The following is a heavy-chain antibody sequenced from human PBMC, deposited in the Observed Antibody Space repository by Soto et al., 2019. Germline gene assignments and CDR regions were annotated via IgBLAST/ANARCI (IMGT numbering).Heavy chain of an antibody. J-gene: IGHJ6*02. Sequence: QVQRVQSGAEVKKPGSSVKVSCKASGGSISNYAISWVRQAPGQGLEWMGAIIPVFGTPNYAQKFQDRVTITADESTTTVYMEVRSLTSEDTAVYYCARGDATKIVVTTYYAMDVWGQGTTVTVSS. CDR1: GGSISNYA. CDR2: IIPVFGTP. CDR3: ARGDATKIVVTTYYAMDV. D-gene: IGHD3-22*01. V-gene: IGHV1-69*12.